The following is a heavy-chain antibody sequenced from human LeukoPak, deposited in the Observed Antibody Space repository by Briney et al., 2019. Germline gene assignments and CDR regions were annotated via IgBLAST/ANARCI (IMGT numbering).Heavy chain of an antibody. CDR1: GFTISNYW. D-gene: IGHD6-19*01. V-gene: IGHV3-7*02. CDR3: AKWTYSSGWYYDY. CDR2: IKTDGSEK. J-gene: IGHJ4*02. Sequence: GGSLRLSCAASGFTISNYWMSWVRQAPEKGLEWVANIKTDGSEKYYVDSVKGRFTISRDNAKNSLYLQMNSLRVEDTAVYYCAKWTYSSGWYYDYWGQGTLVTVSS.